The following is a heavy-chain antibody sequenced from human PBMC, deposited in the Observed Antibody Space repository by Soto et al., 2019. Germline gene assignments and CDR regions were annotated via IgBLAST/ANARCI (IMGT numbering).Heavy chain of an antibody. D-gene: IGHD3-22*01. CDR1: GGSISSSRYY. V-gene: IGHV4-39*01. Sequence: QLQLQESGPGLVKPSATLSLTCTVSGGSISSSRYYWGWIRQPPGKGLEGIGSIYYSGSTYYHPSLKSRVTVSVDTSKDQFSLKLSSVAAADTAVYYCARLHYYDSSGPLDYWGQGTLVTVSS. CDR3: ARLHYYDSSGPLDY. J-gene: IGHJ4*02. CDR2: IYYSGST.